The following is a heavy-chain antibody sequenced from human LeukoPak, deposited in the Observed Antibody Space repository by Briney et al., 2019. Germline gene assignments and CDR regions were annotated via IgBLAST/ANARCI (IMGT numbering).Heavy chain of an antibody. V-gene: IGHV3-74*01. Sequence: GGSLRLSCAASGFTFSTYWMYWVRQAPGKGLVWVSRFNSDGSTTYYADSVKGRFTISRDIAKNTLYLQMNSLRAEDTGVYYCAKDHYWSIDYWGRGTLVTVSS. CDR3: AKDHYWSIDY. D-gene: IGHD3-3*01. CDR2: FNSDGSTT. CDR1: GFTFSTYW. J-gene: IGHJ4*02.